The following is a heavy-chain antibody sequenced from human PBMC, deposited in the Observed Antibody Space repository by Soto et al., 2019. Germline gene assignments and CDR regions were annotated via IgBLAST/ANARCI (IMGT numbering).Heavy chain of an antibody. D-gene: IGHD4-4*01. Sequence: SETLSLTCIASGGSIRSSSYYWCWLRQQPGKGLEWMGSIYYSGSTYSNPSLKSRVSISVDTSKSQFSLKLSSVTAADTAVYYCASLRGEYSNWSTNYYYYGMDVWGQGTTVT. CDR1: GGSIRSSSYY. CDR3: ASLRGEYSNWSTNYYYYGMDV. CDR2: IYYSGST. V-gene: IGHV4-39*01. J-gene: IGHJ6*02.